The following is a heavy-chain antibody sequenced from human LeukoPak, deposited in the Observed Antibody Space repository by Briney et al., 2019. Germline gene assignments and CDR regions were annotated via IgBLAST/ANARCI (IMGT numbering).Heavy chain of an antibody. V-gene: IGHV4-38-2*02. CDR1: GYSISSGYY. CDR3: ARDLSSGWYTGWFDP. CDR2: IYHSGST. D-gene: IGHD6-19*01. Sequence: SETLSLTCAVSGYSISSGYYWGWIRQPPGKGLEWIGSIYHSGSTYYNPSLKSRVTISVDTSKNQFSLKLSSVTAADTAVYYRARDLSSGWYTGWFDPWGQRTLVTVSS. J-gene: IGHJ5*02.